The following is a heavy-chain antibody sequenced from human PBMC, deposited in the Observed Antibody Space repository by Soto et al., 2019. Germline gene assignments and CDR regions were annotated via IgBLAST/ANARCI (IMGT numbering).Heavy chain of an antibody. D-gene: IGHD1-26*01. V-gene: IGHV1-3*01. CDR1: GYTFIHSA. Sequence: ASVKVSCKASGYTFIHSAMHWVRQAPGQGLEWMGWINAGNGNRKYSEKFKGRVTITRDTSASTSYMEVNSLKSEDTAVYYCAREGEGAVKHFDSWGQGTLVTVSS. CDR2: INAGNGNR. CDR3: AREGEGAVKHFDS. J-gene: IGHJ4*02.